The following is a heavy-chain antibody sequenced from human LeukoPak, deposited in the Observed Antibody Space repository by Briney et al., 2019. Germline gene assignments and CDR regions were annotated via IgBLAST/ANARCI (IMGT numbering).Heavy chain of an antibody. CDR2: ISSSGSTI. Sequence: GGSLRLSCAASGFTFSSYWMSWVRQAPGKGLEWVSYISSSGSTIYYADSVKGRFTISRDNAKNSLYLQMNSLRAEDTAVYYCAHASNYYYYYGMDVWGQGTTVTVSS. CDR1: GFTFSSYW. CDR3: AHASNYYYYYGMDV. J-gene: IGHJ6*02. V-gene: IGHV3-48*04.